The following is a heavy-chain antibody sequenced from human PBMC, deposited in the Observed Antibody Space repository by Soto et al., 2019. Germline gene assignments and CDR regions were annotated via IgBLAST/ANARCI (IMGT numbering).Heavy chain of an antibody. Sequence: ASVKVSCKASGYTFTSYAMHWVRQAPGQRLEWMGWINAGNGNTKYSQKFQGRVTITRDTSASTAYMELSSLRSEDTAAYYCARSSSWYVFDYWGQGTLVTVSS. D-gene: IGHD6-13*01. CDR1: GYTFTSYA. CDR3: ARSSSWYVFDY. CDR2: INAGNGNT. V-gene: IGHV1-3*01. J-gene: IGHJ4*02.